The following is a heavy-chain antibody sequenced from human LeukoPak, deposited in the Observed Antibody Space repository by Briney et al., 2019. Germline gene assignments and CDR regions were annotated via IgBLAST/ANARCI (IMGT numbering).Heavy chain of an antibody. CDR2: ISTSNSTI. Sequence: GGSLRLSCAASGFAFSSYAMSWVRQAPGKGLGWVSYISTSNSTIYYADSVKGRFTISRDNAKNSLYLQMNNLRAEDTAVYYCARSPTHYDSNLVVVTTLYFDYWGQGTLVTVSS. CDR1: GFAFSSYA. J-gene: IGHJ4*02. V-gene: IGHV3-48*04. D-gene: IGHD3-22*01. CDR3: ARSPTHYDSNLVVVTTLYFDY.